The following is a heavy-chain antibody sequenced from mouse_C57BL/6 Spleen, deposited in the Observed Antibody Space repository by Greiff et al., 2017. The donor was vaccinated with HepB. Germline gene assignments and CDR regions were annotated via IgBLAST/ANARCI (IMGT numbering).Heavy chain of an antibody. CDR3: AREGGTGYYFDY. Sequence: VKLQQPGAELVKPGASVKMSCKASGYTFTSYWITWVKQRPGQGLEWIGDIYPGSGSTNYNEKFKSKATLTVDTSSSTAYMQLSSLTSEDSAVYYCAREGGTGYYFDYWGQGTTLTVSS. J-gene: IGHJ2*01. CDR2: IYPGSGST. D-gene: IGHD4-1*01. V-gene: IGHV1-55*01. CDR1: GYTFTSYW.